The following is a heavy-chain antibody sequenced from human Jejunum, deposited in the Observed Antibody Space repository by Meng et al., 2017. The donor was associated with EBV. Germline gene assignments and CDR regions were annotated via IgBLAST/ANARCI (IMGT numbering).Heavy chain of an antibody. Sequence: QGHMQESGPRLGNPSGTLSLTCVGSGGSISDNDWWSWVRQPPGKGLEWLGEIYHGGGTNYNPSLESRVTISVDKSKNQFSLKLNSVTVADTAVYYCAGNGYYALEYWGLGILVTVSS. J-gene: IGHJ4*02. D-gene: IGHD3-22*01. V-gene: IGHV4-4*02. CDR2: IYHGGGT. CDR1: GGSISDNDW. CDR3: AGNGYYALEY.